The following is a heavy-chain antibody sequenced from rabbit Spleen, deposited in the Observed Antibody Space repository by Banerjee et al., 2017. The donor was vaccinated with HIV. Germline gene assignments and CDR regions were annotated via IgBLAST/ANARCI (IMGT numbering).Heavy chain of an antibody. CDR1: GFSFSSGYY. CDR2: IGTGSGRT. Sequence: QQQLVESGGGLVKPGASLTLTCKASGFSFSSGYYMSWVRQAPGKGLEWIGCIGTGSGRTYYASWAKGRFTISRSTSLNTVDLKMTSLTAADTATYFCARLYSYGYAAFSYATEDYFNLWGPGTLV. V-gene: IGHV1S43*01. J-gene: IGHJ4*01. CDR3: ARLYSYGYAAFSYATEDYFNL. D-gene: IGHD6-1*01.